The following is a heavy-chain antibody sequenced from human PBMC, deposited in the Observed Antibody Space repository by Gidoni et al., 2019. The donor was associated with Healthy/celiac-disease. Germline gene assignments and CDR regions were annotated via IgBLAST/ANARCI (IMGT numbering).Heavy chain of an antibody. D-gene: IGHD1-26*01. J-gene: IGHJ4*02. Sequence: EVQLVESGGGLVQPGGSLKLSCAASGFTFSGSAMHWVRQASGKGLEWVGRIRSKANSYATAYAASVKGRFTISRDDSKNTAYLQMNSLKTEDTAVYYCTRRGSCPLCFDYWGQGTLVTVSS. CDR3: TRRGSCPLCFDY. CDR2: IRSKANSYAT. CDR1: GFTFSGSA. V-gene: IGHV3-73*02.